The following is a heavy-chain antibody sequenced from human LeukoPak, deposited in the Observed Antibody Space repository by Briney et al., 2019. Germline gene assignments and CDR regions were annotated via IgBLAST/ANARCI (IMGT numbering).Heavy chain of an antibody. D-gene: IGHD6-25*01. J-gene: IGHJ4*02. Sequence: GGSLRLSCAVSGFTFTDYYMSWVRQAPGKGLEWIAYVSTSGSTIYYADSVKGRFTISRDNAKNSLYLQMNSLRVEDTAVYYCVRGGNVAAAHFDYWGQGTLVTVSS. CDR1: GFTFTDYY. CDR3: VRGGNVAAAHFDY. V-gene: IGHV3-11*04. CDR2: VSTSGSTI.